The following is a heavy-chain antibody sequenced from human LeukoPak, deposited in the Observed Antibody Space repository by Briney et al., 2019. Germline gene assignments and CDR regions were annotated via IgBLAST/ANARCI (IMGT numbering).Heavy chain of an antibody. CDR3: ARDRLGPLRYFDY. CDR1: GGTFSSYA. D-gene: IGHD3-9*01. CDR2: IIPIFGTA. V-gene: IGHV1-69*05. Sequence: SVKVSCKASGGTFSSYAISWVRQAPGQGLEWMGGIIPIFGTANYAQKFQGRVTITTDESTSTAYMELSSLRSEDTAVYYCARDRLGPLRYFDYWGQGTLVTVSS. J-gene: IGHJ4*02.